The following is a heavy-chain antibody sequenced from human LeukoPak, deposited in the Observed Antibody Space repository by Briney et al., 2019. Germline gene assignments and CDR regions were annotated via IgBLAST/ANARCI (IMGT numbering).Heavy chain of an antibody. V-gene: IGHV1-24*01. J-gene: IGHJ4*02. CDR2: FDPEDGET. CDR3: ATDPRYSSSWYYFDY. D-gene: IGHD6-13*01. Sequence: GASVKVSCKVPGYTLTELSMHWVRQAPGKGLEWMGGFDPEDGETIYAQKFQGRVTMTEDTSTDTAYMELSSLRSEDTAVYYCATDPRYSSSWYYFDYWGQGTLVTVSS. CDR1: GYTLTELS.